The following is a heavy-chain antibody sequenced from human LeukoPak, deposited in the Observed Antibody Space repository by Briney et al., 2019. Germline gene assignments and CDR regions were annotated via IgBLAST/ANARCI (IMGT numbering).Heavy chain of an antibody. CDR2: ISGSGGST. V-gene: IGHV3-23*01. J-gene: IGHJ6*03. CDR3: AKVRLGYCSSTSCFPDYNYMDV. CDR1: GFTFSSYA. Sequence: GGSLRLSCAASGFTFSSYAMSWVRQAPGKGLEWVSAISGSGGSTYYADSVKGRFTISRDNSKNTLYLQMNSLRAEDTAVYYCAKVRLGYCSSTSCFPDYNYMDVWGKGTTVTVSS. D-gene: IGHD2-2*01.